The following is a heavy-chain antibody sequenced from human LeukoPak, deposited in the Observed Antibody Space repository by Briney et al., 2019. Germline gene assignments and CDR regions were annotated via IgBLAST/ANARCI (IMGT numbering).Heavy chain of an antibody. J-gene: IGHJ4*02. CDR2: IKSKTDGGTT. V-gene: IGHV3-15*01. D-gene: IGHD6-19*01. CDR1: GFTFSNAW. CDR3: TTDPGYSSVWYVY. Sequence: GGSLRRSCAASGFTFSNAWMSWVRQAPGKGLEWVGRIKSKTDGGTTDYAAPVKGRFTISRDDSKNTLYLQMNSLKTEDTAVYYCTTDPGYSSVWYVYWGQGTLVTVSS.